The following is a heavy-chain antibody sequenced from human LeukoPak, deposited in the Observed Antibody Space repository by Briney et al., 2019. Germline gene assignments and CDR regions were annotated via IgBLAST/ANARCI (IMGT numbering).Heavy chain of an antibody. CDR1: GFTFSSYA. D-gene: IGHD3-10*01. CDR2: ISYDGSNK. Sequence: GGSLRLSCAASGFTFSSYAMHWARQAPGKGLEWVAVISYDGSNKYYADSVKGRFTISRDNSKNTLYLQMNSLRAEDTAVYYCASSGGLRATNSYGSGSYSAYGMDVWGKGTTVTVSS. V-gene: IGHV3-30*04. CDR3: ASSGGLRATNSYGSGSYSAYGMDV. J-gene: IGHJ6*04.